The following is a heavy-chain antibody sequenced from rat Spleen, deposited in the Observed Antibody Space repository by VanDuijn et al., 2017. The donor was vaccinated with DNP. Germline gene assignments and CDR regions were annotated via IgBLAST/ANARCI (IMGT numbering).Heavy chain of an antibody. J-gene: IGHJ3*01. D-gene: IGHD1-12*02. CDR2: MSYDGRRT. CDR3: ARHDEGNYYDGSNWFAY. CDR1: GFTFSDYA. Sequence: EVQLVESGGGLVQPGRSLKLSCAASGFTFSDYAMAWVRQAPKKGLDWVATMSYDGRRTYYRDSVRGRLTISRDNAKSTLYLQVDSLRSEDTATYYCARHDEGNYYDGSNWFAYWGQGTLVTVSS. V-gene: IGHV5-17*01.